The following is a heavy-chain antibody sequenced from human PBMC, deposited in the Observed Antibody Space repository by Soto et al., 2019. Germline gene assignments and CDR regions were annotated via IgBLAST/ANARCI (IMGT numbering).Heavy chain of an antibody. D-gene: IGHD2-21*02. Sequence: QITLKESGPTLVKPTQTLTLTCTFSGFSLNTNGVGVAWIRQPPGKALEWLALLYWDDDKRYSPSLKSRLTITKDTPKNQVVLTMTNMDPVDTATYYCVHRTAVLTFDYWGQGTLVTVSS. CDR1: GFSLNTNGVG. CDR3: VHRTAVLTFDY. CDR2: LYWDDDK. V-gene: IGHV2-5*02. J-gene: IGHJ4*02.